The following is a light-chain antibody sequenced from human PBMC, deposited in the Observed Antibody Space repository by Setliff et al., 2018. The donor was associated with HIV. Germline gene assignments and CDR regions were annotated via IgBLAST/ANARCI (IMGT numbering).Light chain of an antibody. CDR1: SSDVGGYSH. Sequence: SALTQPASVSGSPGQSITISCTGTSSDVGGYSHVSWYQQHPGKAPKLIIYEVRNRPSGVSNRFSGPKSGNTASLTISGLQAEDEADYYCSSYAITNTLPFGTGTKVTVL. V-gene: IGLV2-14*01. J-gene: IGLJ1*01. CDR3: SSYAITNTLP. CDR2: EVR.